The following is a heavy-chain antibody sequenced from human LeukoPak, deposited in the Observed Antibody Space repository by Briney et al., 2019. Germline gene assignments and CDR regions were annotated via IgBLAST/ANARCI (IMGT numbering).Heavy chain of an antibody. Sequence: ASVKVSCKASGYTFSSHSISWVRQAPGQGLEWMGWISGYNGNTNYAQKLQGRVTMTTDTSTNTAYMELRSLRSDDTAVYYCARYLHNWFDPWGQGTLVTVSS. J-gene: IGHJ5*02. V-gene: IGHV1-18*01. CDR2: ISGYNGNT. CDR3: ARYLHNWFDP. CDR1: GYTFSSHS.